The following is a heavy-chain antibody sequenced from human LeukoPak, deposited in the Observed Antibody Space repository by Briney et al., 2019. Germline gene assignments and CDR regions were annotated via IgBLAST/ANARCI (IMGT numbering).Heavy chain of an antibody. CDR2: IRGSDGST. Sequence: GGSLRLSCAASGFPFSTYAMSWVRQAPGKGLGWGSSIRGSDGSTYYADSVKGRFAISRDNSKNTLYLQMNSLRAEDTAVYYCAKDVYGDYGGLDYWGQGTLVTVSS. CDR3: AKDVYGDYGGLDY. J-gene: IGHJ4*02. CDR1: GFPFSTYA. V-gene: IGHV3-23*01. D-gene: IGHD4-17*01.